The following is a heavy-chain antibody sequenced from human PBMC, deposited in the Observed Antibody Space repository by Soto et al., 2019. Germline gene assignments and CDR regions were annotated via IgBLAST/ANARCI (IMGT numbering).Heavy chain of an antibody. J-gene: IGHJ6*02. Sequence: PGGSLRLSCAASGFTFSDYYMSWIRQAPGKGLEWVSYISSSSSYTNYADSVKGRFTISRDNAKNSLYLQMNSLRAEDTDVYYCARDRHSSSWYKYGMDVWGQGTTVTVSS. V-gene: IGHV3-11*06. CDR2: ISSSSSYT. CDR3: ARDRHSSSWYKYGMDV. CDR1: GFTFSDYY. D-gene: IGHD6-13*01.